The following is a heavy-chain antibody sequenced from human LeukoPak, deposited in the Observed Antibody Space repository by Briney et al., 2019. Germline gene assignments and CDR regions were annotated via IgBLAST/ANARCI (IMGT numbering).Heavy chain of an antibody. Sequence: GGSLRLSCAASGFTFSSYSMNWVRQAPGKGLEWVAVISYDGSNKYYADSVKGRFTISRDNSKNALYLQMNSLRAEDTAVYHCARDHGSSLMKWYFDLWGRGTLVTVSS. D-gene: IGHD6-13*01. CDR1: GFTFSSYS. CDR3: ARDHGSSLMKWYFDL. J-gene: IGHJ2*01. CDR2: ISYDGSNK. V-gene: IGHV3-30*03.